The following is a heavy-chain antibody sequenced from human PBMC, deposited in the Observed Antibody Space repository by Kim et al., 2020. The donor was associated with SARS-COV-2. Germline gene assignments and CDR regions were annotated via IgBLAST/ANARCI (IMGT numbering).Heavy chain of an antibody. Sequence: THLQGFQGGFVFSLDTSVSTAYLQINSLEAEDTAMYYCARADSSGYIFDYWGQGTLVTVSS. CDR3: ARADSSGYIFDY. D-gene: IGHD3-22*01. V-gene: IGHV7-4-1*02. J-gene: IGHJ4*02.